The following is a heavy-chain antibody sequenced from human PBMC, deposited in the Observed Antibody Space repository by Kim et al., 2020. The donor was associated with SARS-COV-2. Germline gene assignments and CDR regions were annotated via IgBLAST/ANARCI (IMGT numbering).Heavy chain of an antibody. D-gene: IGHD3-22*01. CDR3: ARDGAYYDSSGYYLGYFDY. Sequence: GRFTISRDNSKNTLYLQMNSLRAEDTAVYYCARDGAYYDSSGYYLGYFDYWGQGTLVTVSS. V-gene: IGHV3-30*01. J-gene: IGHJ4*02.